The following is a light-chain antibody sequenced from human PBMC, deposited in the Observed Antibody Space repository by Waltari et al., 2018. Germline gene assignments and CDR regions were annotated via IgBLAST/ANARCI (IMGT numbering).Light chain of an antibody. CDR1: QSVSSSY. CDR2: AVS. CDR3: QQYANSPNT. J-gene: IGKJ2*01. V-gene: IGKV3-20*01. Sequence: IVLTQSPDTLSLSPGERATLSCRASQSVSSSYLAWYQQKPGQPPRLLMYAVSSRATGIPDRFSGSGSGTDFTLTISRLEPEDFAVYYCQQYANSPNTFGQGTKLEIK.